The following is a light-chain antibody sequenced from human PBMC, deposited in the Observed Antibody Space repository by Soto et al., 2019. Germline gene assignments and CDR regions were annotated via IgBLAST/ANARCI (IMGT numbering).Light chain of an antibody. V-gene: IGKV3-20*01. CDR2: GAS. CDR3: QQYGTSPLT. CDR1: QNVSSNY. Sequence: EIVLTQSPGTLSLSPGERATLSCRASQNVSSNYLAWYQQKPGQAPRLLIYGASSRATGISDRFSGSGSGTDFTLTISRLEPEDFAVYYCQQYGTSPLTFGGGTKVDIK. J-gene: IGKJ4*02.